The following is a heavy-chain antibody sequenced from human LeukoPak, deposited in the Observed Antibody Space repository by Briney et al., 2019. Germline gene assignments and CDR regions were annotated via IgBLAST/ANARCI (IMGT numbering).Heavy chain of an antibody. CDR2: ISSSSSTI. Sequence: GGSLRLSCAASGFTFSSYSMNWVRQAPGKGLEWVSYISSSSSTIYYADSVKGRFTISRDNSKNTLYLQMNSLRAEDTAVYYCVRGGSNYGIIIYSRYFAYWGQGTLVTVSS. CDR3: VRGGSNYGIIIYSRYFAY. CDR1: GFTFSSYS. D-gene: IGHD3-10*01. V-gene: IGHV3-48*01. J-gene: IGHJ4*02.